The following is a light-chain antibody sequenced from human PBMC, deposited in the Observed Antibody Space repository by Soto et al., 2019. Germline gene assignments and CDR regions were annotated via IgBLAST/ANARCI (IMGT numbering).Light chain of an antibody. CDR3: CSYAGSYTDV. Sequence: QSALTQPRSVSGSPGQSVTISCTGTSSDVGGYNYVSWYQQHPGKAPKLMIYDVSKRPSGVPDRFSGSKSGNTASLTSSGLQAEEEADYYCCSYAGSYTDVFGTGTKVTVL. CDR1: SSDVGGYNY. J-gene: IGLJ1*01. V-gene: IGLV2-11*01. CDR2: DVS.